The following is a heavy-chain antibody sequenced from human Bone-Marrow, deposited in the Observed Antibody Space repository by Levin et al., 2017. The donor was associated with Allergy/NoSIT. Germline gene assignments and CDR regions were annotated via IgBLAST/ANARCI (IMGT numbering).Heavy chain of an antibody. CDR2: MNPNSGNT. V-gene: IGHV1-8*01. CDR3: AREGIGYCSGGSCYSSQFDY. D-gene: IGHD2-15*01. CDR1: GYTFTSYD. Sequence: ASVKVSCKASGYTFTSYDINWVRQATGQGLEWMGWMNPNSGNTGYAQKFQGRVTMTRNTSISTAYMELSSLRSEDTAVYYCAREGIGYCSGGSCYSSQFDYWGQGTLVTVSS. J-gene: IGHJ4*02.